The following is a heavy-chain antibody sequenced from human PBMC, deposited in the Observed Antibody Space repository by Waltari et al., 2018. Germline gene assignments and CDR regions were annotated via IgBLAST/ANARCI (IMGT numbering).Heavy chain of an antibody. Sequence: QIQLVQSGHEVKKPGAPVKVSCKASGYTFSNFGISRRRPASGQGVEWMGLIIGYNGNTLYTKKVRDRLTMTTDTSATTAYMELSSLRSDDTAVYYCARPSSRGHSGYDSGDMEYWGQGTLVSVSS. CDR3: ARPSSRGHSGYDSGDMEY. D-gene: IGHD5-12*01. V-gene: IGHV1-18*01. J-gene: IGHJ4*02. CDR2: IIGYNGNT. CDR1: GYTFSNFG.